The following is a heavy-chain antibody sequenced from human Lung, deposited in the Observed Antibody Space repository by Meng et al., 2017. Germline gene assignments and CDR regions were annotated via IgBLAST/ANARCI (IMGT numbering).Heavy chain of an antibody. CDR1: GFTFSNYS. J-gene: IGHJ4*02. CDR2: ISSDSRYI. D-gene: IGHD2-15*01. V-gene: IGHV3-21*01. CDR3: ARFETVGVATGDF. Sequence: EVQLVESGGGLVTPGGSLRLSCAASGFTFSNYSMNWVRQAPGKGLEWVSYISSDSRYIFYADSVKGRFTISRDNAKNSLYLLMIGLRPEDTAVFYCARFETVGVATGDFWGQGTLVTVSS.